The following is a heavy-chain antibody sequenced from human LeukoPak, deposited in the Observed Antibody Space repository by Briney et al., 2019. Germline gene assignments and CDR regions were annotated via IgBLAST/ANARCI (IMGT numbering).Heavy chain of an antibody. CDR1: GGTFSSYA. V-gene: IGHV1-69*04. J-gene: IGHJ4*02. CDR2: IIPILGIA. Sequence: ASVKVSCKASGGTFSSYAISWVRQAPGQGLEWMGRIIPILGIANYAQKFQGRVTITADKSTSTAYMELSSLRSEDTAVYYCARGGYSYGYVGYWGQGTLVTVSS. CDR3: ARGGYSYGYVGY. D-gene: IGHD5-18*01.